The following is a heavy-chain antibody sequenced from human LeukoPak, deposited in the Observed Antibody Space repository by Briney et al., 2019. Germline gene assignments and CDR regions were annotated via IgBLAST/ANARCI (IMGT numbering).Heavy chain of an antibody. Sequence: SETLSLTCAVSGGSITSHSWWSWVRQPPGKGLEWIGEICHGGDTNYDPSVKSRVTMSVDKSKNHFSLNLRSVTAADTAIYYCASHVTVLGTRGFDYWGQGILVTVSS. V-gene: IGHV4-4*02. CDR3: ASHVTVLGTRGFDY. CDR2: ICHGGDT. D-gene: IGHD6-19*01. CDR1: GGSITSHSW. J-gene: IGHJ4*02.